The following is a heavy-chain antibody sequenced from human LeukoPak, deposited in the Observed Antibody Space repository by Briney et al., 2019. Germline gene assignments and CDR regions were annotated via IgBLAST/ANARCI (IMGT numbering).Heavy chain of an antibody. D-gene: IGHD2-2*01. CDR2: IRGDGSMT. CDR1: EFTFSAYW. CDR3: ARGRYSSRSGGYYFDI. V-gene: IGHV3-74*01. J-gene: IGHJ4*02. Sequence: GGSLRLSCAASEFTFSAYWMHWVRQAPGKGLVWVSRIRGDGSMTNYADSVKGRFTISRDNAKNSLYLQMNSLRAEDTAVYYCARGRYSSRSGGYYFDIWGQGTLVTVSS.